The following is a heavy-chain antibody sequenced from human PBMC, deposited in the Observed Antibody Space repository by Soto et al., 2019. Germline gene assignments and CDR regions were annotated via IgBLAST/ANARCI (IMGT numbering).Heavy chain of an antibody. J-gene: IGHJ6*03. CDR3: AKEGQYSSGWYYYYMDV. CDR1: GFTFSSYA. D-gene: IGHD6-19*01. CDR2: ISGSGGST. Sequence: GGSLRLSCAASGFTFSSYAMSWVRQAPGKGLEWVSAISGSGGSTYYADSVKGRFTISRDNSKNTLYLQMNSLRAEDTAVYYCAKEGQYSSGWYYYYMDVWGKGTTVTVSS. V-gene: IGHV3-23*01.